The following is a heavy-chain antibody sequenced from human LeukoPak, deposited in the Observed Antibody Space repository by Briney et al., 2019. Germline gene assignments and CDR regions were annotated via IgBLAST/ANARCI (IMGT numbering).Heavy chain of an antibody. CDR1: GGSIASSRYY. V-gene: IGHV4-39*01. CDR2: KFYGGLT. J-gene: IGHJ4*02. D-gene: IGHD6-19*01. Sequence: PSETLSLICTVSGGSIASSRYYWGWVRQPPGKGLEWIGSKFYGGLTYYNPSLKSRVSVSVDASKNQFSLKMSSVTAADTAVYYCAPDSGWFRRIDYWGQGILVTVSS. CDR3: APDSGWFRRIDY.